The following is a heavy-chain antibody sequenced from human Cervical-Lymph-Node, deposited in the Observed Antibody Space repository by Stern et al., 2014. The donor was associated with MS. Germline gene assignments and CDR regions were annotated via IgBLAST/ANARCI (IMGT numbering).Heavy chain of an antibody. D-gene: IGHD2-15*01. CDR1: GFSLSTSGMC. Sequence: QVTLRESGPALVKPTQTLTLTCTFSGFSLSTSGMCVSWIRQPPGKALEWLALIDWDDDKYYSTSLKTRLTISKDTSKNQVVLTMTNMDPVDTATYYCARMPLGRGLVGPFDYWGQGTLVTVSS. CDR3: ARMPLGRGLVGPFDY. CDR2: IDWDDDK. J-gene: IGHJ4*02. V-gene: IGHV2-70*01.